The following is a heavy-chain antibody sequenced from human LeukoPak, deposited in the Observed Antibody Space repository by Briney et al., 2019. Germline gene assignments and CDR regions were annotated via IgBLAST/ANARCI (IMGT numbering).Heavy chain of an antibody. V-gene: IGHV4-4*07. D-gene: IGHD4-17*01. CDR2: ISTSGST. Sequence: ASETLSLTCTVSGDSISGFYWSWIRQPAGKGLQWIGRISTSGSTNYNPSLKSRVTMSVDRSTNEFSLTVRSVTAADTALYYCARGLPSYGDYVDYCFYMDVWGKGTTVTVSS. CDR3: ARGLPSYGDYVDYCFYMDV. CDR1: GDSISGFY. J-gene: IGHJ6*03.